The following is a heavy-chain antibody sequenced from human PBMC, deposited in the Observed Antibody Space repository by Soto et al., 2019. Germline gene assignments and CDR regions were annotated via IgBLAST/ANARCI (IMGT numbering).Heavy chain of an antibody. Sequence: GGSLRLSCAASGFTFSSYSMNWVRQAPGKGLEWVSYISSSSSTIYYADYVKGRFTISRDNAKNSLYLQMNSLRAEDTAVYYCARDMLLWFGELSPTEAFDIWGQGTMVTVSS. D-gene: IGHD3-10*01. V-gene: IGHV3-48*01. CDR3: ARDMLLWFGELSPTEAFDI. J-gene: IGHJ3*02. CDR1: GFTFSSYS. CDR2: ISSSSSTI.